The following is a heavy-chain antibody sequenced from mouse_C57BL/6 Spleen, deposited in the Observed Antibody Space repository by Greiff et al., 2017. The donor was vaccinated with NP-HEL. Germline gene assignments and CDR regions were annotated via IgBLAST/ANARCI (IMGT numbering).Heavy chain of an antibody. CDR2: IDPETGGT. J-gene: IGHJ4*01. CDR3: TRGVITTR. V-gene: IGHV1-15*01. CDR1: GYTFTDYE. Sequence: QVQLKESGAELVRPGASVTLSCKASGYTFTDYEMHWVKQTPVHGLEWIGAIDPETGGTAYNQKFKGKAILTADKSSSTAYMELRSLTSEDSAVYYCTRGVITTRWGQGTSVTVSS. D-gene: IGHD1-1*01.